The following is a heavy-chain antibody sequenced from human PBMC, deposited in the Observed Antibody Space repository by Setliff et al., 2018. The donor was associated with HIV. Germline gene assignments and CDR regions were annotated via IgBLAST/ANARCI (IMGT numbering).Heavy chain of an antibody. CDR2: VYYTGTA. V-gene: IGHV4-31*03. CDR1: GVSVSSGGYY. CDR3: ARGGSTTWDLAEYFQH. D-gene: IGHD1-1*01. Sequence: SETLSLTCSVSGVSVSSGGYYWSWIRQHPGKGLEWIGYVYYTGTAHFNPSLKSRITISVDTSKNQFSLKLGFVTAADTAVYYCARGGSTTWDLAEYFQHWGHGTLVTVSS. J-gene: IGHJ1*01.